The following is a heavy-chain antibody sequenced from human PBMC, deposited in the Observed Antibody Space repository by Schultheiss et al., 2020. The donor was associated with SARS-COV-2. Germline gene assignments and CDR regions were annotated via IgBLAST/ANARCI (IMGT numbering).Heavy chain of an antibody. J-gene: IGHJ4*02. CDR1: GYTFTSYA. V-gene: IGHV1-2*02. D-gene: IGHD6-19*01. Sequence: ASVKVSCKASGYTFTSYAMHWVRQAPGQRLEWMGWINPNSGGTNYAQKFQGRVTMTRDTSISTAYMELSRLRSDDTAVYYCARGGYSSGWYSPEDYWGQGTLVTVSS. CDR2: INPNSGGT. CDR3: ARGGYSSGWYSPEDY.